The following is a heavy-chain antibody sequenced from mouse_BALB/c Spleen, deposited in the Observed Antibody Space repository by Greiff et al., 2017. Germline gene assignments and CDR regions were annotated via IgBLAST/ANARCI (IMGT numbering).Heavy chain of an antibody. D-gene: IGHD1-1*01. CDR2: INPSSGYT. J-gene: IGHJ4*01. Sequence: VQLQQSAAELARPGASVKMSCKASGYTFTSYTMHWVKQRPGQGLEWIGYINPSSGYTEYNQKFKDKTTLTADKSSSTAYMQLSSLTSEDSAVYYCARSRYYGSSYGAMDYWGQGTSVTVSS. V-gene: IGHV1-4*02. CDR3: ARSRYYGSSYGAMDY. CDR1: GYTFTSYT.